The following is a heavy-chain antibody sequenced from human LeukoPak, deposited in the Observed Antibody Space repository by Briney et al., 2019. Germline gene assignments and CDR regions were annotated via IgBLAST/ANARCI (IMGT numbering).Heavy chain of an antibody. CDR2: ISLAANNE. CDR3: ARHLSGHCPYDY. J-gene: IGHJ4*01. D-gene: IGHD2-21*02. CDR1: GFTFRNYY. Sequence: PGGSLRLSCAASGFTFRNYYMHWVRQARGKGVESVALISLAANNEYSAASVKLPFSLSRHNSMNTLYLQLNSLRTEDTAMYYCARHLSGHCPYDYWGQGTLVTVSS. V-gene: IGHV3-30-3*01.